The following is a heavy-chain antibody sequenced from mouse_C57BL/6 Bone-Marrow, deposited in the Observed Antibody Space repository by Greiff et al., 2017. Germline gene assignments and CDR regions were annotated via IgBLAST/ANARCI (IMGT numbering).Heavy chain of an antibody. D-gene: IGHD2-3*01. J-gene: IGHJ1*03. CDR1: GYTFTSYW. CDR3: ARGGLYDGYYWYFDV. V-gene: IGHV1-55*01. CDR2: IYPGSGST. Sequence: QVQLQQPGAELVKPGASVKMSCKASGYTFTSYWITWVKQRPGQGLEWIGDIYPGSGSTNYNEKFKSKATLTVDTSSSTAYMQRSSLTSEDSAVYYSARGGLYDGYYWYFDVWGTGTTVTVSS.